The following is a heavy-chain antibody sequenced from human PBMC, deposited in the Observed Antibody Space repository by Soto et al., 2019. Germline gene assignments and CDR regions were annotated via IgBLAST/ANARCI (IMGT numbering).Heavy chain of an antibody. CDR2: ISSSGSTI. CDR1: GFTFSSYE. V-gene: IGHV3-48*03. J-gene: IGHJ6*02. CDR3: ARDRPDIVVVPAAPTLTATHPEGMDV. D-gene: IGHD2-2*01. Sequence: GSLRLSCAASGFTFSSYEMNWVRQAPGKGLEWVSYISSSGSTIYYADSVKGRFTISRDNAKNSLYLQMNSLRAEDTAVYYCARDRPDIVVVPAAPTLTATHPEGMDVWGQGTTVIVSS.